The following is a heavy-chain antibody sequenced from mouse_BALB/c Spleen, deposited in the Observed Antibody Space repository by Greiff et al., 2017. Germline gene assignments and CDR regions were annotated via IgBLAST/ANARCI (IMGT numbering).Heavy chain of an antibody. J-gene: IGHJ3*01. V-gene: IGHV1S81*02. CDR2: INPSNGRT. D-gene: IGHD2-4*01. Sequence: VQLQQPGAELVKPGASVKLSCKASGYTFTSYWMHWVKQRPGQGLEWIGEINPSNGRTNYNEKFKSKATLTVDKSSSTAYMQLSSLTSEDSAVYFCAREYDYFFAYWGQGTLVTVSA. CDR1: GYTFTSYW. CDR3: AREYDYFFAY.